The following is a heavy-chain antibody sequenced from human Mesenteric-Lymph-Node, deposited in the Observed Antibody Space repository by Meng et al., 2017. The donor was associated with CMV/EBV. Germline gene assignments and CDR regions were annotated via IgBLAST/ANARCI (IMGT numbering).Heavy chain of an antibody. Sequence: CKTSGYTFTTYGMSWVRQAPGQGLEWIGWISGHTDVGNFATKFQGRVTLTRETSTNTVYMELNSLTSDDTAIYYCARDGGGYGIFDHWGQGTLVTVSS. CDR3: ARDGGGYGIFDH. J-gene: IGHJ4*02. V-gene: IGHV1-18*01. CDR2: ISGHTDVG. CDR1: GYTFTTYG. D-gene: IGHD2-15*01.